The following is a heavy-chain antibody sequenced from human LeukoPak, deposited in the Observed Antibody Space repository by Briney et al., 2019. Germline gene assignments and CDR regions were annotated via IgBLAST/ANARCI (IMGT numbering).Heavy chain of an antibody. Sequence: GGSLRLSCAASGFTFSSYWMHWVRQAPGKGLVWVSRINSDGSTTNYADSVKGRFSRDNAKNTLYLQMNSLRAEDTAVYYCAKDSSVVTSYYYYMDVWGKGTTVTVSS. J-gene: IGHJ6*03. CDR3: AKDSSVVTSYYYYMDV. CDR1: GFTFSSYW. CDR2: INSDGSTT. D-gene: IGHD3-22*01. V-gene: IGHV3-74*01.